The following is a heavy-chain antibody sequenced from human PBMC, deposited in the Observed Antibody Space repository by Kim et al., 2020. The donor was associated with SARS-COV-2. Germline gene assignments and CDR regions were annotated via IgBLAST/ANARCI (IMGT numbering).Heavy chain of an antibody. J-gene: IGHJ3*02. D-gene: IGHD5-18*01. CDR2: ICPAADT. CDR3: SIGRSQLWHAVDI. CDR1: GFTFSTFA. V-gene: IGHV3-13*01. Sequence: GGSLRLSCAASGFTFSTFAMHWVRQATGKGLEWVSAICPAADTYYPGSVTALFTISRENAENSLYLQFNRLSAGGTAVSVCSIGRSQLWHAVDIWGQGT.